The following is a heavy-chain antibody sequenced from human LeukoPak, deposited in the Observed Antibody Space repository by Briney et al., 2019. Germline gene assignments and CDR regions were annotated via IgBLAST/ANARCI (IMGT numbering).Heavy chain of an antibody. CDR2: IKEDGSEK. V-gene: IGHV3-7*01. Sequence: TGGSLRLSCAASGFTFSSYWMSWVRQAPGKGLEWVANIKEDGSEKYYVDSVKGRFTICRDNAKNSLDLQMNSLGAVATAVYYCARIPWKVRGGSFDYGGQGILVTVSA. D-gene: IGHD1-1*01. J-gene: IGHJ4*02. CDR1: GFTFSSYW. CDR3: ARIPWKVRGGSFDY.